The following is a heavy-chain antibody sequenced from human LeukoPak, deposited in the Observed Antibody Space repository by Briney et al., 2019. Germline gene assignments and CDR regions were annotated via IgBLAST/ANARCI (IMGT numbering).Heavy chain of an antibody. CDR1: GFTFSSYA. D-gene: IGHD6-19*01. Sequence: GGSLRLSCTASGFTFSSYAMHWVRQAPGKGLEWVAVISYDGSNKYYADSVKGRFTISRDNSKNTLYLQMNSLRAEDTAVYYCARDLAESQQWLAVCGYWRQGTLVTVSS. J-gene: IGHJ4*02. V-gene: IGHV3-30-3*01. CDR3: ARDLAESQQWLAVCGY. CDR2: ISYDGSNK.